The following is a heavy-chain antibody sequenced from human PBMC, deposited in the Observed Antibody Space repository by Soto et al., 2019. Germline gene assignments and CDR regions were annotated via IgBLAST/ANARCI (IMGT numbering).Heavy chain of an antibody. J-gene: IGHJ4*02. D-gene: IGHD1-20*01. V-gene: IGHV3-74*01. CDR1: GFTFSNYW. Sequence: GGSLRLSCAASGFTFSNYWMHWVRQVPGKGLVYVSRINSQGSSTNYADYVRGRFTISRDNAKNTLYLQMNSLRVEDTAVYYCTRGSRYSDYWGQGTLVTVSS. CDR2: INSQGSST. CDR3: TRGSRYSDY.